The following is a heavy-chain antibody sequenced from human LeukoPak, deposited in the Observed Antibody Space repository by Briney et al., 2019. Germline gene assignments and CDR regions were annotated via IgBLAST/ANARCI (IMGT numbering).Heavy chain of an antibody. D-gene: IGHD3-10*01. CDR1: GYTFTSYG. Sequence: GASVKVSCKASGYTFTSYGISWVRQAPGQGLEWRGWISAYNGNTNYAQKLQGRVTMTTDTSTSTAYMELRSLRSDDTAVYYCARVPALWFGELSAVYYGMDVWGQGTTVTVSS. J-gene: IGHJ6*02. V-gene: IGHV1-18*01. CDR2: ISAYNGNT. CDR3: ARVPALWFGELSAVYYGMDV.